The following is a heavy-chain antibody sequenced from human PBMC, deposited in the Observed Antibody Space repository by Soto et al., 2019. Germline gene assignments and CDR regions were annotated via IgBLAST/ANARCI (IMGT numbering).Heavy chain of an antibody. CDR1: GYTFTSYD. V-gene: IGHV1-8*01. D-gene: IGHD3-3*01. CDR2: MNPNSGNT. CDR3: ARVQITIFGVVEYYFDY. Sequence: ASVKVSCKASGYTFTSYDINWVRQATGKGLEWMGWMNPNSGNTGYAQKFQGRVTMTRNTSISTAYMELSSLRSEDTAVYYFARVQITIFGVVEYYFDYWGQGTLVTVSS. J-gene: IGHJ4*02.